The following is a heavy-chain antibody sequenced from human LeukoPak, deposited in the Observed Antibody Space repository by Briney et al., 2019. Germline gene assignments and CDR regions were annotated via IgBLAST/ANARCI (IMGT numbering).Heavy chain of an antibody. D-gene: IGHD4-17*01. Sequence: QSGGSLRLSCAASGFTFSTYNMNWVRQAPGKGLEWVSSISSSSSFIHYADSVKGRFTISRDNSKNTLYLQMNSLRAEDTAVYYCETTVTDFDYWGQGTLVTVSS. CDR3: ETTVTDFDY. CDR1: GFTFSTYN. V-gene: IGHV3-21*04. J-gene: IGHJ4*02. CDR2: ISSSSSFI.